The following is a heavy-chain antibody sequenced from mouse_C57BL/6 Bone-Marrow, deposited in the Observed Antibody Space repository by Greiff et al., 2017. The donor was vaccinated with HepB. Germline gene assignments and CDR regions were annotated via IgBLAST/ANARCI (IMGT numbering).Heavy chain of an antibody. J-gene: IGHJ4*01. D-gene: IGHD2-3*01. CDR3: AKNYGYYPYYAMDY. CDR2: IGRGGST. Sequence: QVQLQQSGPGLVQPSQSLSITCTVSGFSLTSYGVHWVRQSPGKGLEWLGVIGRGGSTDYNAAFMSRLSITKDNSKSQVFFKMNSLQADDTAIYCCAKNYGYYPYYAMDYWGQGTSVTVSS. V-gene: IGHV2-5*01. CDR1: GFSLTSYG.